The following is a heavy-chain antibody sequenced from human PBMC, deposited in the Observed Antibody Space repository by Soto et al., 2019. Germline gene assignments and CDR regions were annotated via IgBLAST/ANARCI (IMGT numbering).Heavy chain of an antibody. CDR3: ARVGEGYVAAAGSLNYYGMDV. V-gene: IGHV1-2*04. CDR2: INPNSGGT. Sequence: QVQLVQSGAEVKKPGASVKVSCKASGYTFTGYYMHWVRQAPGQGLEWMGWINPNSGGTNYAQKFQGWVTMTRDTSISTAYMELSRLRSDDTAVYYCARVGEGYVAAAGSLNYYGMDVWGQGTTVTVSS. D-gene: IGHD6-13*01. J-gene: IGHJ6*02. CDR1: GYTFTGYY.